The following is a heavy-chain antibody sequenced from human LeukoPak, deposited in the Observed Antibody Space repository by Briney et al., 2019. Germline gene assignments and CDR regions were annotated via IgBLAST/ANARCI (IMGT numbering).Heavy chain of an antibody. CDR1: GFTFRSFW. J-gene: IGHJ4*02. V-gene: IGHV3-74*01. D-gene: IGHD1-26*01. CDR3: ARSQQSPSGVDY. CDR2: IDSDGSRT. Sequence: GGSLRLSCAASGFTFRSFWMHWVRQAPGKGLVWVSRIDSDGSRTAHADSVKGRFTISRDNAKNTLYLQMNGLRAEDTAVYYCARSQQSPSGVDYWGQGTLVTVSS.